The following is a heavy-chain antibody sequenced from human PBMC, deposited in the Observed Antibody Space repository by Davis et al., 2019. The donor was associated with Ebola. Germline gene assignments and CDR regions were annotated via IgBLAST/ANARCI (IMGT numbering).Heavy chain of an antibody. D-gene: IGHD6-13*01. CDR2: ISISGRPT. V-gene: IGHV3-48*03. CDR3: SRGSGYIEDSSFDS. CDR1: ASTFSSYE. Sequence: PAGSLRLSCVVSASTFSSYEMHWVRQAPGTGLEWASHISISGRPTYYADSVKGRFTIPRDNAKNSLVLQMNSLRAEDTAAYYCSRGSGYIEDSSFDSWGQGILVTVSS. J-gene: IGHJ4*02.